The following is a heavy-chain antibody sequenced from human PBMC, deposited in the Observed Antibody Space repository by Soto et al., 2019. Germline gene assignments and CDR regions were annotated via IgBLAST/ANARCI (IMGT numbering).Heavy chain of an antibody. CDR3: ARDTFRDYYDSSGYHRPNYFDY. Sequence: QVPLVQSGAEVKKPGSSVKVSCKASGGTFSSYAISWVRQAPGQGLEWMGGIIPIFGTANYAQKFQGRVTITADESTSTAYMELSSLRSEDTAVYYCARDTFRDYYDSSGYHRPNYFDYWGQGTLVTVSS. CDR2: IIPIFGTA. D-gene: IGHD3-22*01. V-gene: IGHV1-69*01. CDR1: GGTFSSYA. J-gene: IGHJ4*02.